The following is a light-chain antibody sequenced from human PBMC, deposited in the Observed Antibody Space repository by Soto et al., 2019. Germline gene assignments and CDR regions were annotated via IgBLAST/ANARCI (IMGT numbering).Light chain of an antibody. CDR3: QQYGSSYT. V-gene: IGKV3-20*01. J-gene: IGKJ3*01. CDR2: GTS. Sequence: EIGFTQSPGTLSLSPGERDTLSCGASQSVRKNYLAWYQQQPGQAPRLLIYGTSTRDTGIPDRFSGSGSGTDFTLTISRLEPEDFAVYYCQQYGSSYTFGPGTKVEIK. CDR1: QSVRKNY.